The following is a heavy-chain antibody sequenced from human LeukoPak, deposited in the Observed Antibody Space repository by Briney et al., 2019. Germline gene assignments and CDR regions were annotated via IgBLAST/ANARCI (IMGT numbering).Heavy chain of an antibody. V-gene: IGHV1-24*01. CDR1: GYTLTELS. J-gene: IGHJ4*02. D-gene: IGHD3-10*01. CDR3: ATATFMVRGVKPLDY. Sequence: ASVKVSCKVSGYTLTELSMNWVRQAPGKGLEWMGGFDPEDGETIYAQKFQGRVTMTEDTSTDTAYMELSSLRSEDTAVYYCATATFMVRGVKPLDYWGQGTLVTVSS. CDR2: FDPEDGET.